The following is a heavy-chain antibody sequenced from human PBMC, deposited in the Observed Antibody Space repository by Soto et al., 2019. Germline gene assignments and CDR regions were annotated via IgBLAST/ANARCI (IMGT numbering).Heavy chain of an antibody. D-gene: IGHD6-19*01. J-gene: IGHJ4*02. CDR3: SRIAVSGPRTGFDY. CDR2: VSHIGST. V-gene: IGHV4-39*01. CDR1: GGSISNSSYL. Sequence: SETLSLTCSVSGGSISNSSYLWGWVRQPPGKGLQWIGSVSHIGSTNYNPSLKSRLTISVGTSKTQSSLRLDSVTAADTAVYYCSRIAVSGPRTGFDYWGQGILVTVSA.